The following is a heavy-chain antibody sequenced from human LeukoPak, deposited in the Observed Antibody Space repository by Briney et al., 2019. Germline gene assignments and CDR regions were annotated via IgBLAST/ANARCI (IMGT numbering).Heavy chain of an antibody. J-gene: IGHJ4*02. CDR3: ASFFSQYGDYV. CDR2: ISYDGSNK. CDR1: GFTFSSYA. D-gene: IGHD4-17*01. V-gene: IGHV3-30*04. Sequence: GRSLRLSCAASGFTFSSYAMHWVRQAPGKGLEWVAVISYDGSNKYYADSVKGRFTISRDNSKNTLYLQMNSLRAEDTAVYYCASFFSQYGDYVWGQGTLVTVSS.